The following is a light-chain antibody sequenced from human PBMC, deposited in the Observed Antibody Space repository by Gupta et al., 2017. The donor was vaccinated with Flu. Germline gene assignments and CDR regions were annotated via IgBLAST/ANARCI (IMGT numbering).Light chain of an antibody. V-gene: IGKV1-9*01. CDR1: QGISSY. J-gene: IGKJ3*01. Sequence: SFLSASVGDRVTITCRASQGISSYLAWYQQKPGKAPKLLIYTASTLQSGVPSRFSGSGSGTEFTLTISSLRPEDFATYYCQQRKNTPAFTFGHGTKVDI. CDR2: TAS. CDR3: QQRKNTPAFT.